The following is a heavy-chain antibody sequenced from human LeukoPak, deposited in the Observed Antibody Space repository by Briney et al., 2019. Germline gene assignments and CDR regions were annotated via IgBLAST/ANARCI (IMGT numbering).Heavy chain of an antibody. D-gene: IGHD5-18*01. CDR2: IYYSGST. CDR1: GGSISSYS. Sequence: SETLSLTCTVSGGSISSYSWSWIRQPPGKGLEWIGYIYYSGSTNYNPSLKSRVAISVDTSKNQFSLKLSSVTAADTAVYYCARALSRGYSYGYYNYYYMDVWGKGTTVTVSS. V-gene: IGHV4-59*01. J-gene: IGHJ6*03. CDR3: ARALSRGYSYGYYNYYYMDV.